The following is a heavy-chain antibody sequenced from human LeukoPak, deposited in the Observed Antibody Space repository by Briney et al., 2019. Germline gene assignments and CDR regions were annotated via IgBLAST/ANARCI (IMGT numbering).Heavy chain of an antibody. V-gene: IGHV4-39*01. CDR3: ARHSASGSYYLFDS. D-gene: IGHD3-10*01. CDR2: IYYSGTT. J-gene: IGHJ4*02. Sequence: PSETLSLTCSVSGDSSSSSTYYWGWIRQPPGKGLEWIGTIYYSGTTYYNPALKSRVTISVDTSENQFSLKLSSVTAADTAVYYCARHSASGSYYLFDSWGQGTLVTVSS. CDR1: GDSSSSSTYY.